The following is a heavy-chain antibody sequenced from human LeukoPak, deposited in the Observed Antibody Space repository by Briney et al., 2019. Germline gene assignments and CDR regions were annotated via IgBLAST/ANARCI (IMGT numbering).Heavy chain of an antibody. V-gene: IGHV4-34*11. D-gene: IGHD3-10*01. J-gene: IGHJ3*02. CDR3: ARSDGYGLVDI. CDR1: GGSFSGYY. Sequence: SETLSLTCAVYGGSFSGYYWSWIRQSPGKGLEWIGYKSHSGSANYNPSLKSRVTISTDTSKNHFSLTLSSVTAADTAVYYCARSDGYGLVDIWGQGTMVTVSS. CDR2: KSHSGSA.